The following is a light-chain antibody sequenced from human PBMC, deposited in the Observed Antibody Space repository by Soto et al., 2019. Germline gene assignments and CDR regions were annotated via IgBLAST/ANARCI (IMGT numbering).Light chain of an antibody. Sequence: QSVLTQPASVSGSPGQSITISCTGTSSDVGGYNYVSWYQQHPGKAPKLMIYDVNNRPSGVSNRFSGSKSGSTASLTISGLQAEDEADYYRSSYTSSITLVFGGGTKLTVL. CDR3: SSYTSSITLV. J-gene: IGLJ2*01. CDR1: SSDVGGYNY. CDR2: DVN. V-gene: IGLV2-14*01.